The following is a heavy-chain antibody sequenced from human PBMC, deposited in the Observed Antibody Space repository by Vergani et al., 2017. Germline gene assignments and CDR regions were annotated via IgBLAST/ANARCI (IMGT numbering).Heavy chain of an antibody. Sequence: EVQLVLSGAEVKKPGESLRISCKGSGYSFTSYWISWVRQLPGKGLEWMGRIDPSDSYTNYSPSFQGHVTISADTSISTAYLQWSSRKASDTAMYYCQLWGMGGSGSYYIESYFDYWGQGTLVTVSS. CDR1: GYSFTSYW. D-gene: IGHD3-10*01. J-gene: IGHJ4*02. CDR2: IDPSDSYT. CDR3: QLWGMGGSGSYYIESYFDY. V-gene: IGHV5-10-1*01.